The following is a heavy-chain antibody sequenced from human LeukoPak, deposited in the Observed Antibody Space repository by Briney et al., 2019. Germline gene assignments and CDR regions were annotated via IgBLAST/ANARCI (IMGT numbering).Heavy chain of an antibody. Sequence: QPGGSLRLSCAASGFTVSSNYMSWVRQAPGKGLEWVSVIYSGGSTYYADSVKGRFTISRDNSKNTLYLQMNSLRAEDTAVYYCARQSPLQQLVSWGQGTLVTVSS. J-gene: IGHJ4*02. D-gene: IGHD6-13*01. CDR2: IYSGGST. V-gene: IGHV3-53*01. CDR3: ARQSPLQQLVS. CDR1: GFTVSSNY.